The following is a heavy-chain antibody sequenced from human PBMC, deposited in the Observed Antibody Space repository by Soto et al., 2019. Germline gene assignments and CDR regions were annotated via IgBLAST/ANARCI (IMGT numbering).Heavy chain of an antibody. Sequence: QITLKESGPTLVKPTQTLTLTCTFSGFSLSTSGVGVGWIRQPPGKALEWLALIYWDDDKRYSPSLKSRLTITTEPSKSRVVLTLTTLLPVHTATYYCALAFYGSGSYSTVRWFDPWGQGTVVTVSS. D-gene: IGHD3-10*01. V-gene: IGHV2-5*02. CDR3: ALAFYGSGSYSTVRWFDP. CDR1: GFSLSTSGVG. CDR2: IYWDDDK. J-gene: IGHJ5*02.